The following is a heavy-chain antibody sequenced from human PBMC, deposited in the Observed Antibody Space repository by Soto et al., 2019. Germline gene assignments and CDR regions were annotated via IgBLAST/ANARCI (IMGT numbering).Heavy chain of an antibody. CDR2: FDPEDGET. CDR3: ARGVIDYGDYGRGYNWFDP. CDR1: GYTLTELS. Sequence: ASVKVSCKVCGYTLTELSMHWVRQAPGKGLEWMGGFDPEDGETIYAQKFQGRVTMTRNTSISTAYMELSSLRSEDTAMYYCARGVIDYGDYGRGYNWFDPWGQGTLVTVSS. J-gene: IGHJ5*02. V-gene: IGHV1-24*01. D-gene: IGHD4-17*01.